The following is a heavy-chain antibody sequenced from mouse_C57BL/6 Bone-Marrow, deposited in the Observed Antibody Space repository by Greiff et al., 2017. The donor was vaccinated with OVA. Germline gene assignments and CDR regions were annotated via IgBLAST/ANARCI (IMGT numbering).Heavy chain of an antibody. D-gene: IGHD6-1*01. CDR1: AYEFPSHD. CDR2: INSDGGST. CDR3: ARRGAGAMDY. J-gene: IGHJ4*01. Sequence: EVMLVESGGGLVQPGESLKLSCESNAYEFPSHDMSWVRKTPEKRLELVEAINSDGGSTYYPDTMERRFIISRDNTKKTLYLQMSSLRSEDTSLYYCARRGAGAMDYWGQGTSVTVSS. V-gene: IGHV5-2*01.